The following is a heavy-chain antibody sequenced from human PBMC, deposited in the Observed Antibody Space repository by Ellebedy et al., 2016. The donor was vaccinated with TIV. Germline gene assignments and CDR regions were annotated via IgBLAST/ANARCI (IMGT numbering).Heavy chain of an antibody. CDR1: GYTFTSYY. CDR2: INPSGGST. J-gene: IGHJ4*02. V-gene: IGHV1-46*01. D-gene: IGHD5-12*01. CDR3: ARHSGYHATSYFAY. Sequence: ASVKVSCKASGYTFTSYYIHWVRQAPGQGLEWMGIINPSGGSTTYAQKFLGRLTITADEFTSSAFMELSSLRSEDTAVYYCARHSGYHATSYFAYWGPGTLVTVSS.